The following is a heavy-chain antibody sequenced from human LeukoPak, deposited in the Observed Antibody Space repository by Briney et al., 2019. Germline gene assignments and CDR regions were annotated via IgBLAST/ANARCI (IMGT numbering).Heavy chain of an antibody. CDR2: ISSASSTI. CDR1: GFTFSSYS. V-gene: IGHV3-48*01. J-gene: IGHJ5*02. D-gene: IGHD3-10*01. Sequence: GGSLRLSCAASGFTFSSYSMNWVRQAPGKGLEWVSYISSASSTIYYADSVKGRFTISRDNAKNSLYLQMNSLRAEDTAMYYVARDGWFGDYHWFDLWGQGTLATVSP. CDR3: ARDGWFGDYHWFDL.